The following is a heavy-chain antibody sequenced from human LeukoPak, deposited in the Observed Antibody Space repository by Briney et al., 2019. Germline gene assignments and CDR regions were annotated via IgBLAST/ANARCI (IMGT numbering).Heavy chain of an antibody. CDR3: AHGVMYQLDY. CDR1: GFSFSSHG. V-gene: IGHV3-23*01. Sequence: PGGSLRLSCAASGFSFSSHGMSWVRQAPGKGLEWVSGIIGGAGSTYYADSVKGRFTISGDNSKNTLFLQMNSLRAEDTAVYYCAHGVMYQLDYWGQGTLVTVSS. CDR2: IIGGAGST. D-gene: IGHD2-2*01. J-gene: IGHJ4*02.